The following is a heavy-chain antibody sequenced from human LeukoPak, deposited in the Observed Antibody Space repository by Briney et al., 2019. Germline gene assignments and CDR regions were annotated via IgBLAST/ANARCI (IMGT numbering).Heavy chain of an antibody. CDR2: IIPILGIA. CDR1: GYTFTSYG. J-gene: IGHJ4*02. Sequence: SVKVSCKASGYTFTSYGISWVRQAPGQGLEWMGRIIPILGIANYAQKFQGRVTITADKSTSTAYMELSSLRSEDTAVYYCARESGGNYFDYWGQGTLVTVSS. CDR3: ARESGGNYFDY. D-gene: IGHD4-23*01. V-gene: IGHV1-69*04.